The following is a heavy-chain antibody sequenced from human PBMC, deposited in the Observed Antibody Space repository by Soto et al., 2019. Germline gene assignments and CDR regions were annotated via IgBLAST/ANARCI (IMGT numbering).Heavy chain of an antibody. D-gene: IGHD2-21*02. CDR1: GFTFSSYD. CDR3: ARAYCGGDCYALYYYYYGMDV. V-gene: IGHV3-13*01. Sequence: GGSLRLSCAASGFTFSSYDMHWVRQATGKGLEWVSAIGTAGDTYYPGSVKGRFTISRENAKNSLYLQMNSLRAEDTAVYYCARAYCGGDCYALYYYYYGMDVWGQGTTVTVSS. J-gene: IGHJ6*02. CDR2: IGTAGDT.